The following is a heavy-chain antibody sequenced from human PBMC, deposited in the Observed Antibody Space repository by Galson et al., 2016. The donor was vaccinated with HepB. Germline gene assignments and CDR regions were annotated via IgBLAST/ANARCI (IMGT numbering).Heavy chain of an antibody. CDR3: ARIPTSGWYSDY. J-gene: IGHJ4*02. CDR2: IDLQDSYT. D-gene: IGHD6-19*01. CDR1: GYTLTNYW. V-gene: IGHV5-10-1*01. Sequence: QSGAEVKKPGETLRISCKASGYTLTNYWISWVRQVSGKGLEYMGRIDLQDSYTDYSPSFKSHVTISGDTSINTVYLQWSSLKASDTAKYFCARIPTSGWYSDYWGQGTLVTVSS.